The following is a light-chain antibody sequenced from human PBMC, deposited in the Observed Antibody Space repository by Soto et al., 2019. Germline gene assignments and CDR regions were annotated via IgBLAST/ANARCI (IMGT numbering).Light chain of an antibody. V-gene: IGKV3-20*01. CDR3: QREERSPTT. J-gene: IGKJ4*01. Sequence: EIVLTQSPGTLSLSPGERATLSCRASQSVSSTYLAWSHQKPGRAPSLLIYGASRRATGIPDRFSGSGSGTHFTPMRRRLNPEDFAVYSCQREERSPTTFGGGTKVEIK. CDR2: GAS. CDR1: QSVSSTY.